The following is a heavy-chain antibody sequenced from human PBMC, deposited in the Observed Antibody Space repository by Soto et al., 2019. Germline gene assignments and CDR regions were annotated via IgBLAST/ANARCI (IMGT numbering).Heavy chain of an antibody. CDR3: AKEITVAGDFDY. Sequence: SLRLSCVASGFTFSRYGIHWVRQAPGKGLEWVAVVSSDGRTQYYADSVKGRFTISRDNSRNTLFLQMDSLRPEDTAVYYCAKEITVAGDFDYWAAEPWAPSPQ. CDR1: GFTFSRYG. J-gene: IGHJ4*01. V-gene: IGHV3-30*18. CDR2: VSSDGRTQ. D-gene: IGHD6-19*01.